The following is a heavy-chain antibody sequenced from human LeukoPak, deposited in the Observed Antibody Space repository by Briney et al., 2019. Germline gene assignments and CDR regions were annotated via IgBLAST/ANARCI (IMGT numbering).Heavy chain of an antibody. CDR1: GFTVSNNY. V-gene: IGHV3-53*01. CDR3: ARVGVDDSSGYYSGY. D-gene: IGHD3-22*01. J-gene: IGHJ4*02. Sequence: GGSLRLSCAASGFTVSNNYMNWVRQAPGKGLEWVSVIYSGGYTYYADSVKGRFTISRDTSNNTLFLQMNSLRAEDTAVYYCARVGVDDSSGYYSGYWGQGTLVTVSS. CDR2: IYSGGYT.